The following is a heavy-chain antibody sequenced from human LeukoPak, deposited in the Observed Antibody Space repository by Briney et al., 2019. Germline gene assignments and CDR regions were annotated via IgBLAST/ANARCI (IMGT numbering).Heavy chain of an antibody. CDR3: ARDQYETELDY. D-gene: IGHD1-26*01. CDR2: INPSGGST. CDR1: GYSFTDYY. J-gene: IGHJ4*02. V-gene: IGHV1-46*01. Sequence: ASVKVSCKASGYSFTDYYMHWVRQAPGQGLEWMGIINPSGGSTSYAQKFQGRVTMTRDTSTSTVYMELSSLRSEDTAVYYCARDQYETELDYWGQGTLVTVSS.